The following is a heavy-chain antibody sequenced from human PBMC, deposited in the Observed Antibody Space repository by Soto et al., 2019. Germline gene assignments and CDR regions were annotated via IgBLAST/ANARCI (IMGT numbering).Heavy chain of an antibody. CDR3: TTVWSSSGWSALDS. CDR1: VCTVSSNY. Sequence: GGSLRLSCAASVCTVSSNYMSWVRQAPGKGLEWVGRIKSKTDGGTTDYAAPVKGRFTISRDDSKNTLYLQMNSLKTEDTAVYYCTTVWSSSGWSALDSWGQGTLVTASP. J-gene: IGHJ4*02. CDR2: IKSKTDGGTT. V-gene: IGHV3-15*01. D-gene: IGHD6-19*01.